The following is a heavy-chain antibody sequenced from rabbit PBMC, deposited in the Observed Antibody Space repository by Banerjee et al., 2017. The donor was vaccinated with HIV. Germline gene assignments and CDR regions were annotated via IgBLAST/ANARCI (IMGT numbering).Heavy chain of an antibody. CDR2: INTSSGNT. CDR3: ARDMFSGYGPFNL. Sequence: QEQLEESGGDLVKPEGSLTLTCTASGFSFSNKYVMCWVRQAPGKGLEWIACINTSSGNTVYATWAKGRFTISRTSSTTVTLQMTSLTAADTATYFCARDMFSGYGPFNLWGQGTLVTVS. D-gene: IGHD6-1*01. V-gene: IGHV1S45*01. J-gene: IGHJ4*01. CDR1: GFSFSNKYV.